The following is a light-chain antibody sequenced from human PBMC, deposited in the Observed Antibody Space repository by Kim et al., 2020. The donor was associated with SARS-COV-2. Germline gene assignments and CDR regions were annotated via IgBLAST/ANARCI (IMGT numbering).Light chain of an antibody. V-gene: IGLV3-1*01. CDR2: ENS. CDR1: KWAEKG. CDR3: QAWDANTVI. J-gene: IGLJ2*01. Sequence: GSPGQTASITCSGHKWAEKGVSWYQQKPGQSPLPVIYENSRRPSGIPERFSGFNSWNTATLTISETQAIDEAVYYCQAWDANTVIFGGGTQLTVL.